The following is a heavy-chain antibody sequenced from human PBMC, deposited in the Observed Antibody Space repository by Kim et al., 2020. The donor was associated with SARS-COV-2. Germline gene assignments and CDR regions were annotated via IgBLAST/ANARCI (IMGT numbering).Heavy chain of an antibody. CDR2: ISSSGSTI. CDR1: GFTFSSYD. D-gene: IGHD3-22*01. Sequence: GGSLRLSCAASGFTFSSYDMNWVRQAPGKGLEWVSYISSSGSTIYYADSVKGRFTISRDNAKNSLYLQMNSLRAEDTAVYYCARGRGSTYYYDSSGYCFDHWGQGNRVTVSS. V-gene: IGHV3-48*03. J-gene: IGHJ4*02. CDR3: ARGRGSTYYYDSSGYCFDH.